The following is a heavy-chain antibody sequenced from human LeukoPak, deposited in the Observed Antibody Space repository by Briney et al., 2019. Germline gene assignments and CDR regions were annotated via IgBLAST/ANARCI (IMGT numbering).Heavy chain of an antibody. D-gene: IGHD3-10*01. Sequence: PGGSLRLSCAASGFTVSSYAMSWVRQAPGKGLEWVSAISGSGGSTYYADSVRGRFTISRDNSKNTLFLQMNSLRAEDTAVYYCAKGSGMYYYYFDYWGQGTLVTVSS. CDR1: GFTVSSYA. J-gene: IGHJ4*02. CDR3: AKGSGMYYYYFDY. CDR2: ISGSGGST. V-gene: IGHV3-23*01.